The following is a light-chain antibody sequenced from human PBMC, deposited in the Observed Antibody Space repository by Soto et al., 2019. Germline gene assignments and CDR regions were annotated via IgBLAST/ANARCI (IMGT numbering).Light chain of an antibody. CDR3: SSYTSSSLVV. V-gene: IGLV2-14*01. CDR2: DVS. Sequence: QSALTQPASVSGSPGPSITISCTGTSSDGGGYNYVSWYQQHPGKAPKLMIYDVSNRPSGVSNRFSGSKSRNTASLTISGLQAEDEADYYCSSYTSSSLVVFGGGTKLTVL. J-gene: IGLJ2*01. CDR1: SSDGGGYNY.